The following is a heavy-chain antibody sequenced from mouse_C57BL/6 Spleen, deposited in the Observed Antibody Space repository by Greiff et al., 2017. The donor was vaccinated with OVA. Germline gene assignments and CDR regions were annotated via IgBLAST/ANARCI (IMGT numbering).Heavy chain of an antibody. V-gene: IGHV1-18*01. CDR2: INPNNGGT. Sequence: EVQLQQSGPELVKPGASVKIPCKASGYTFTDYNMDWVKQSHGKSLEWIGDINPNNGGTIYNQKFKGKATLTVDKSSSTAYMELRSLTSEDTAVYYCARVQLRPPWFAYWGQGTLVTVSA. CDR3: ARVQLRPPWFAY. J-gene: IGHJ3*01. CDR1: GYTFTDYN. D-gene: IGHD3-2*02.